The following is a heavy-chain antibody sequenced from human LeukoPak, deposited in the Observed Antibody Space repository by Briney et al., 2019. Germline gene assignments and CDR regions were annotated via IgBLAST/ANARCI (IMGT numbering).Heavy chain of an antibody. CDR2: IHTNGST. CDR1: GGSISSYY. J-gene: IGHJ4*02. CDR3: AGDFWSGYIFDY. V-gene: IGHV4-4*07. D-gene: IGHD3-3*01. Sequence: SETLSLTCTVSGGSISSYYWSWIRQTAGKGLEWVGRIHTNGSTSYHPSLKRRVTMSVDPSKNEFSLKLSSVTAADTAVYYCAGDFWSGYIFDYWGQGTLVTVSS.